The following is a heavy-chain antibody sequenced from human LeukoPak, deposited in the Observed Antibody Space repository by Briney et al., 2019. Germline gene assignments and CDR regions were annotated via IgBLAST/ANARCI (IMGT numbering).Heavy chain of an antibody. D-gene: IGHD2-15*01. V-gene: IGHV3-11*04. Sequence: GGSLRLSCAASGFTVSNNYMNWVRQAPGKGLEWVSYISSSGSIIYYADSVKGRFTISRDNAKNSLYLQMNSLRAEDTAVYYCARLGRTYWGQGTLVTVSS. CDR2: ISSSGSII. CDR3: ARLGRTY. CDR1: GFTVSNNY. J-gene: IGHJ4*02.